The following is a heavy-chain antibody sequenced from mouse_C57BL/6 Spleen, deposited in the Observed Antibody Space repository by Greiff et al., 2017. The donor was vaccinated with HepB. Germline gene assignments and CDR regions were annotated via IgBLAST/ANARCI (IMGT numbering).Heavy chain of an antibody. J-gene: IGHJ2*01. CDR3: TSTDY. CDR1: GYTFTDYE. Sequence: QVQLQQSGAELVRPGASVTLSCKASGYTFTDYEMHWVKQTPVHGLEWIGAIDPETGGTAYNQKSKGKALLTADKSSSPAYMELRSLTSEDSAVYYCTSTDYWGQGTTLTVSS. D-gene: IGHD1-1*01. V-gene: IGHV1-15*01. CDR2: IDPETGGT.